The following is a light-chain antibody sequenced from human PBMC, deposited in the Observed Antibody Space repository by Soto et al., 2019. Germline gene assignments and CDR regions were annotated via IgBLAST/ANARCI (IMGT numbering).Light chain of an antibody. V-gene: IGLV2-14*01. J-gene: IGLJ1*01. Sequence: QSALTQPASVSGSLGQSITISCTGTGSDVGEYNYVSWYQQHPGKAPKLMIYEVRNRPSGVSKRFSGSKSGNTASLTIAGLQAEDEADYYCSSYTSTSTLYVFGTGTKVTVL. CDR2: EVR. CDR1: GSDVGEYNY. CDR3: SSYTSTSTLYV.